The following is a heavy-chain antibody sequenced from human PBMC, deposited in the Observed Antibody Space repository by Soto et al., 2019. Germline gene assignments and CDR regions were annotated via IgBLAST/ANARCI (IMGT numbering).Heavy chain of an antibody. J-gene: IGHJ6*02. CDR3: AKGGNDFWSGNGLDV. Sequence: SLRLSCAPSGFTFSSYVMTWVRQAPGKGLEWVSIISSSAGSTYYADSVKGRFTISRDNSKNTLYLQMNSLRADDTAVYYCAKGGNDFWSGNGLDVWGQGTTVTVSS. CDR2: ISSSAGST. D-gene: IGHD3-3*01. V-gene: IGHV3-23*01. CDR1: GFTFSSYV.